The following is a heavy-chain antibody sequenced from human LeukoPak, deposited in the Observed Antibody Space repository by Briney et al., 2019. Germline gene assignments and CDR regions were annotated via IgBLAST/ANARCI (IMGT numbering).Heavy chain of an antibody. Sequence: GGSLRLSCAASGFTFSSYAMSWVRQAPGKGLEWVSAISGSGGSTYYADSVKGRFTISRDNSKNTLYLQMNSLRAEDTAVYYCARDSPSDPYSSSLAHFDYWGQGTLVTVSS. V-gene: IGHV3-23*01. J-gene: IGHJ4*02. D-gene: IGHD6-13*01. CDR1: GFTFSSYA. CDR3: ARDSPSDPYSSSLAHFDY. CDR2: ISGSGGST.